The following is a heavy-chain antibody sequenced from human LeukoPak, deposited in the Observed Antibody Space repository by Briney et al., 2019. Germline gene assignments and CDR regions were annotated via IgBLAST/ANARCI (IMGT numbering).Heavy chain of an antibody. Sequence: SETLSLTCTVSGGSISSYYWTWIRQPAGKGLEWIGRFYSTGSTNYNPPLKSRVTVSVDTSKNQFSLKLSSVTAADTAVYYCARDQYSGSLDYWGQGTLVTVSS. V-gene: IGHV4-4*07. CDR2: FYSTGST. CDR3: ARDQYSGSLDY. D-gene: IGHD1-26*01. CDR1: GGSISSYY. J-gene: IGHJ4*02.